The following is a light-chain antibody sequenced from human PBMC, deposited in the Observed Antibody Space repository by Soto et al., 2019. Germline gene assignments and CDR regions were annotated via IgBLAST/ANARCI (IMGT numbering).Light chain of an antibody. J-gene: IGKJ5*01. Sequence: DIQMTQSPSSLSASVGDRVTITCRASQGINNWLAWYQQKPGKAPELLIYAVSYLQSGVPSRFSGSGSGKDFTLTIDSPQPEDTATYYCQQTYSRPVTFGQGTRLEIK. CDR2: AVS. V-gene: IGKV1-12*01. CDR1: QGINNW. CDR3: QQTYSRPVT.